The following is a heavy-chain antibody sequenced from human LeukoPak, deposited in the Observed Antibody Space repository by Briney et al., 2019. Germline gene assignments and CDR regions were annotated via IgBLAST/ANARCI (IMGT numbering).Heavy chain of an antibody. J-gene: IGHJ6*04. D-gene: IGHD4-17*01. Sequence: GESLKISCKSSGYSFTSHWIAWVRQMPGKGLEWMGIIYPGDSSTTYSPSFRGQVTISADKSITTAYLQWSSLEASDTAIYYCARHVGPGMPVTTELSSYYYYHGMDVWGKGTTVTVSS. CDR1: GYSFTSHW. V-gene: IGHV5-51*01. CDR3: ARHVGPGMPVTTELSSYYYYHGMDV. CDR2: IYPGDSST.